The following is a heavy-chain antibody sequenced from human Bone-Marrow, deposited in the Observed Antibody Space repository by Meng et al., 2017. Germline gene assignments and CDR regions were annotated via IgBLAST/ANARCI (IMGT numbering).Heavy chain of an antibody. CDR2: LSGGGFTT. CDR3: AKSQAMQIQLWLLHYYYGMDV. J-gene: IGHJ6*02. D-gene: IGHD5-18*01. CDR1: GFSFSSYA. Sequence: GESLKISCAASGFSFSSYAMSWVRHAPGKGLEWVSALSGGGFTTYYADSVKGRFTISRDNSKNTLYLQMNSLRAEDTAVYYCAKSQAMQIQLWLLHYYYGMDVWGQGTTVTVSS. V-gene: IGHV3-23*01.